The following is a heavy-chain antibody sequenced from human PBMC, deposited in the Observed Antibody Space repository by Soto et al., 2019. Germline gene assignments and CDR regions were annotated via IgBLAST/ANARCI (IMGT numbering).Heavy chain of an antibody. CDR3: ARVYPSDTRYGYVGNNWFDP. J-gene: IGHJ5*02. CDR1: GYTFTSYY. V-gene: IGHV1-46*03. CDR2: INPSGGST. D-gene: IGHD5-18*01. Sequence: ASVKVSCKASGYTFTSYYMHWVRQAPGQWLEWMGIINPSGGSTSYAQKFQGRVTMTRDTSTSTVYMELSSLRSEDTAVYYCARVYPSDTRYGYVGNNWFDPWGQGTLVTVSS.